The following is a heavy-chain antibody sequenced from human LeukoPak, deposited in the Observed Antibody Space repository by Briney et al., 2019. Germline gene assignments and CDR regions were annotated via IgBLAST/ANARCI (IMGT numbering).Heavy chain of an antibody. V-gene: IGHV1-2*02. CDR3: ARDHNWGPDY. Sequence: GASVKVSCKASGYTFTGYYMHWVRQAPGQGLEWMGWINPNSGGINYAQKFQGRVTMTRDTSISTVYMDLSSLQSDDTAVYYCARDHNWGPDYWGQGTLVLVSS. D-gene: IGHD7-27*01. CDR1: GYTFTGYY. CDR2: INPNSGGI. J-gene: IGHJ4*02.